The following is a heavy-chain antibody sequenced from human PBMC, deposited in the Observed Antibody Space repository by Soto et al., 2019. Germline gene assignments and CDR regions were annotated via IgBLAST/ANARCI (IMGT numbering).Heavy chain of an antibody. CDR3: ARHGQLYNSGWYLNWFDP. V-gene: IGHV4-39*01. D-gene: IGHD6-19*01. Sequence: PSETLPLTCPVSVGSISISTYYWGWIPPPPAKGLEWIGSVYYSGSTYYNPSLKSRVTISVDTSKNQFSLKLSSVTAADTAVYYCARHGQLYNSGWYLNWFDPWGQGTLVTVS. CDR2: VYYSGST. J-gene: IGHJ5*02. CDR1: VGSISISTYY.